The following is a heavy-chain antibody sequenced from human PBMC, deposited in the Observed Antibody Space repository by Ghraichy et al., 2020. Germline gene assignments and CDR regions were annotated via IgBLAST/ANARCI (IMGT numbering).Heavy chain of an antibody. D-gene: IGHD5-12*01. CDR2: INPNTGVT. J-gene: IGHJ4*02. V-gene: IGHV1-2*06. CDR3: VKVATITY. CDR1: GYIFTDYY. Sequence: ASVKVSCKASGYIFTDYYMHWVRQAPGQGLEWMGRINPNTGVTNYARNFQGRVTMTRDTSINTAYMELSRLRSDDTAVYYCVKVATITYWGQGTLVTASS.